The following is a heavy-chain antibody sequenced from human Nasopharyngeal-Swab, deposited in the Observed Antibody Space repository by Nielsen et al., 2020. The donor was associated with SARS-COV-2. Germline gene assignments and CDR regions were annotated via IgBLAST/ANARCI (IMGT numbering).Heavy chain of an antibody. V-gene: IGHV3-7*03. J-gene: IGHJ6*03. CDR2: IKQDGSEK. Sequence: GGSLRLSCAASGFSFSTYWMTWVHQAPGKGLEWVANIKQDGSEKYYVDSVKGRFTVSRDNPKNLLYLQVNSLRAEDTAVYYCARQGVFVPAYFHQYYMDVWGKGTTVTVSS. CDR1: GFSFSTYW. D-gene: IGHD3-16*02. CDR3: ARQGVFVPAYFHQYYMDV.